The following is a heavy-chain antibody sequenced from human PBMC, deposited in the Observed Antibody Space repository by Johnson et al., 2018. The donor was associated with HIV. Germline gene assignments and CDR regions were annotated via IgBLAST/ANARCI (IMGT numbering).Heavy chain of an antibody. V-gene: IGHV3-7*03. J-gene: IGHJ3*02. CDR2: IKQDGSEK. D-gene: IGHD3-16*01. CDR3: AKGLGSSDAFDI. CDR1: GFTFSSYA. Sequence: VQLVESGGGVVQPGRSLRLSCAASGFTFSSYAMHWVRQAPGKGLEWVANIKQDGSEKYYVDPVKGRLTISRDNAQNSLYLQMNSLRAEDTAVYYCAKGLGSSDAFDIWGQGTMVTVSS.